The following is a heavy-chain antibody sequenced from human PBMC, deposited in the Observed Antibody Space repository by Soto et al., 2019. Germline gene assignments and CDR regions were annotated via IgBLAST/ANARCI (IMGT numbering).Heavy chain of an antibody. D-gene: IGHD3-3*01. V-gene: IGHV4-4*07. Sequence: PSETLCITCTFSGGAISTYYWTWIRQPAGKGLEWIGRIYSSGSTKYNPSLQSRVTMSLDTSNNQFSLRLTSVTAADTAVYYCARGQRFSDWFDPWGQGTLVTVSS. J-gene: IGHJ5*02. CDR2: IYSSGST. CDR3: ARGQRFSDWFDP. CDR1: GGAISTYY.